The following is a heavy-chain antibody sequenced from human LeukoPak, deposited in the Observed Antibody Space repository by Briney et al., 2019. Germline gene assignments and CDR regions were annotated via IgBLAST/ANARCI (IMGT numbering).Heavy chain of an antibody. CDR1: GFTFSSYG. CDR2: IRYDGSNK. CDR3: ARVVKLRYYPGVYYFDY. J-gene: IGHJ4*02. V-gene: IGHV3-30*02. Sequence: PGGSLRLSCAASGFTFSSYGMHWVRQAPGKGLEWVAFIRYDGSNKYYADSVKGRFTISRDNSKNTLYLQMNSLRAEDTAVYYCARVVKLRYYPGVYYFDYWGQGTLVTVSS. D-gene: IGHD3-9*01.